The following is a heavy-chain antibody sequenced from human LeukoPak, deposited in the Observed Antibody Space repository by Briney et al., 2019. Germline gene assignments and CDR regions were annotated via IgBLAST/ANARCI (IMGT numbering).Heavy chain of an antibody. D-gene: IGHD3-10*01. CDR1: GFTVSSNY. CDR3: AREKLLWFGVVRKGYYGMDV. J-gene: IGHJ6*02. CDR2: IKQDGSEK. Sequence: GGSLRLSCAASGFTVSSNYMSWVRQAPGKGLEWVANIKQDGSEKYYVDSVKGRFTISRDNAKNSLYLQMNSLRAEDTAVYYCAREKLLWFGVVRKGYYGMDVWGQGTTVTVSS. V-gene: IGHV3-7*01.